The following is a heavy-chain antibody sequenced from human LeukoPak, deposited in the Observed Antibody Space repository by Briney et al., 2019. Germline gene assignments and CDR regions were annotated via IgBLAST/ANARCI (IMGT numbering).Heavy chain of an antibody. CDR3: AKSRLRPPDAFDI. CDR1: RFTFSSYS. J-gene: IGHJ3*02. CDR2: ISSGSTYI. D-gene: IGHD5/OR15-5a*01. Sequence: GGSLRLSCAASRFTFSSYSMNWVRQAPGKGLEWISSISSGSTYIYYTDSVKGRFIISRDNSKNTLYLQMNSLRAEDTAVYYCAKSRLRPPDAFDIWGQGTMVTVSS. V-gene: IGHV3-21*01.